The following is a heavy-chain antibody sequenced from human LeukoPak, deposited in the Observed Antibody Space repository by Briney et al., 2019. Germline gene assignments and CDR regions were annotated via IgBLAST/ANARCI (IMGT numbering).Heavy chain of an antibody. CDR1: GYSISSGYY. D-gene: IGHD6-19*01. CDR3: ARDLYSGGWGYFDY. CDR2: IYHSGST. V-gene: IGHV4-38-2*02. Sequence: SETLSLTCTISGYSISSGYYWGWIRQPPGKGLEWIGSIYHSGSTYYNPSLKSRVTISLDTSENQFSLKLSSVTAADTAVYYCARDLYSGGWGYFDYWGQGTLVTVSS. J-gene: IGHJ4*02.